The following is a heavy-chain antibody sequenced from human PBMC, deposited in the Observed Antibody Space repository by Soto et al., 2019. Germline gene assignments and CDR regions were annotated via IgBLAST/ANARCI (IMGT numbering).Heavy chain of an antibody. CDR3: ARESSYYDSSGYYDPPPFFDY. Sequence: QVQLQESGPGLVKPSETLSLTCTVSGGSISSYYWSWIRQPPGKGLEGIGYMYYSGSTNYNPSLMSRATISVDSSKSQFALKLSSVTAADTAAYYCARESSYYDSSGYYDPPPFFDYWGEGTLVTVSS. D-gene: IGHD3-22*01. CDR1: GGSISSYY. V-gene: IGHV4-59*01. CDR2: MYYSGST. J-gene: IGHJ4*02.